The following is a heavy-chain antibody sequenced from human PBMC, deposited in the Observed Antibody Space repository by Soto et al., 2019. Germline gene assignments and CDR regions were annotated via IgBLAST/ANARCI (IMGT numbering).Heavy chain of an antibody. Sequence: PSETLSLTGTVSRDSISCLYWPWIRQPPAKGLEWIGRIYSSGETNYNPSLTGRVIMSLDTSKNQFSLNLTSVTAADTAVYYCARASQCKSYFDCFAWLDYWGQGTLVTVS. CDR2: IYSSGET. J-gene: IGHJ4*02. D-gene: IGHD3-9*01. CDR1: RDSISCLY. CDR3: ARASQCKSYFDCFAWLDY. V-gene: IGHV4-4*07.